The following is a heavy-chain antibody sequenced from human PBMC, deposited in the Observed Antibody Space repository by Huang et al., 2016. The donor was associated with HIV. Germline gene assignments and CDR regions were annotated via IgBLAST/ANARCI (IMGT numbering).Heavy chain of an antibody. CDR3: ASQHIGAAATWF. D-gene: IGHD6-13*01. CDR2: VYHSGST. CDR1: GDFISSTNYY. J-gene: IGHJ4*02. V-gene: IGHV4-39*01. Sequence: QLQLQESGPGQVKPSETLSLTCTVSGDFISSTNYYWGWIRQSPGKGLEGVGSVYHSGSTNYNPSLKSRVTLSVDTSRNQFSLRLNSVTAADTAVYYCASQHIGAAATWFWGRGTQVAVSS.